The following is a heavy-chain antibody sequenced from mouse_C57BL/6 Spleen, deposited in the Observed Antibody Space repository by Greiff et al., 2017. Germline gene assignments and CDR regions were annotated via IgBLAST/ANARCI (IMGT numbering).Heavy chain of an antibody. J-gene: IGHJ3*01. V-gene: IGHV1-18*01. CDR3: ARRGNYVAWFAY. CDR1: GYTFTDYN. CDR2: INPNNGGT. D-gene: IGHD2-1*01. Sequence: VQLKESGPELVKPGASVKIPCKASGYTFTDYNMDWVKQSHGKSLEWIGDINPNNGGTIYNQKFKGKATLTVDKSSSTAYMELRSLTSEDTAVYYCARRGNYVAWFAYWGQGTLVTVSA.